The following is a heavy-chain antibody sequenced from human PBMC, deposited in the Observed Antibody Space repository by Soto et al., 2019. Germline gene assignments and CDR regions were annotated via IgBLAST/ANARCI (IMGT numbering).Heavy chain of an antibody. Sequence: GGSLRLSCAASGFTFSSYAMSWVRQAPGKGLEWVSAISGSGGNTYYADSVKGRFTVSRDNSKNTLYLQMNSLRAEDTAVYYCAKGNYGGNSELDPWGQGTLVTVSS. CDR1: GFTFSSYA. CDR2: ISGSGGNT. D-gene: IGHD4-17*01. V-gene: IGHV3-23*01. CDR3: AKGNYGGNSELDP. J-gene: IGHJ5*02.